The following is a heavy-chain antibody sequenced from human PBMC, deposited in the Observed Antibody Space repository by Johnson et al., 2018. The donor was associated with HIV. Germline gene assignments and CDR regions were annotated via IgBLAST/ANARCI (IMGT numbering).Heavy chain of an antibody. V-gene: IGHV3-11*04. D-gene: IGHD2-21*02. J-gene: IGHJ3*02. Sequence: VQLVESGGGLVKPGGSLRFSCAASGFTFSDSYMAWIRQAPGKGLEWISYISGYGRTIYYADSVRGRFTISRDNAKNSLYLQMNSLRAEDTAVYYCAKVEYGGLLPNDAFDIWGQGTMVTVSS. CDR1: GFTFSDSY. CDR3: AKVEYGGLLPNDAFDI. CDR2: ISGYGRTI.